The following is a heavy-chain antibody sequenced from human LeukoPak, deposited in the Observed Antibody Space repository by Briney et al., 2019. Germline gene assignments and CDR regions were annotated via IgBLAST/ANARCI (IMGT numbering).Heavy chain of an antibody. D-gene: IGHD5-18*01. CDR2: TIPIFDTA. Sequence: SVKVSCKASGGTFSDYAVTWVRQAPGQGLEWMGGTIPIFDTANYAQKFQGRVTISTDESTSTAYMELSSLRAEDTAVYYCARGLIQLWIFDYWGQGTLVTVSS. J-gene: IGHJ4*02. V-gene: IGHV1-69*05. CDR1: GGTFSDYA. CDR3: ARGLIQLWIFDY.